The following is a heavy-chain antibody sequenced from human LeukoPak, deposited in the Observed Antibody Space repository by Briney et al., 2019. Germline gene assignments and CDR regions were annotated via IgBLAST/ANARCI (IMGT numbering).Heavy chain of an antibody. Sequence: SETLSLTCTVSGYSISSGYYWGWIRQPPGKGLEWIGSIYHSGSTYYNPSLKSRVTISVDTSKNQFSLKLSSVTAADTAVYYCARDYIGSSWTYYFDYWGQGTLVTVSS. D-gene: IGHD6-13*01. CDR1: GYSISSGYY. CDR3: ARDYIGSSWTYYFDY. J-gene: IGHJ4*02. V-gene: IGHV4-38-2*02. CDR2: IYHSGST.